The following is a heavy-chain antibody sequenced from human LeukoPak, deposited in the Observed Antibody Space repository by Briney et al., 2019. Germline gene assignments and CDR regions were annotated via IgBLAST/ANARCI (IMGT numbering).Heavy chain of an antibody. D-gene: IGHD5-24*01. Sequence: SETLSLTCAVYGGSFSGHYWSWIRQPPGKGLEWIGEINHSGSTNYNPSLKSRVTISVDTSKNQFSLKLSSVTAADTAVYYCARRDGYNYNYWGQGTLVTVSS. J-gene: IGHJ4*02. CDR1: GGSFSGHY. V-gene: IGHV4-34*01. CDR3: ARRDGYNYNY. CDR2: INHSGST.